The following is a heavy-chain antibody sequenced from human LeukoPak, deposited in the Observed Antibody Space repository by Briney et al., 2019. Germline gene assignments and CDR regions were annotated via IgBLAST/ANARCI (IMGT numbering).Heavy chain of an antibody. CDR3: ARRDYGGDPGI. Sequence: GESLKISCKGSGYSFASNWIGWVRQMPGKGLEWMGIIYPGDSDTRYSPSFQGQVTISAGKSISTAYLQWSRLKASDTAMYYCARRDYGGDPGIWGQGTMVTVSS. CDR1: GYSFASNW. J-gene: IGHJ3*02. D-gene: IGHD4-23*01. CDR2: IYPGDSDT. V-gene: IGHV5-51*01.